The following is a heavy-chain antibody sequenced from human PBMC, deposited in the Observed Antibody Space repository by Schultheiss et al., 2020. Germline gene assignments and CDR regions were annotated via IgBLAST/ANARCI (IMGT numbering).Heavy chain of an antibody. J-gene: IGHJ6*02. CDR3: ARDLWVGAAAKPNHHYYGLDV. V-gene: IGHV3-30*14. D-gene: IGHD2-15*01. CDR1: GFTFSSYA. Sequence: GESLKISCAASGFTFSSYAMHWVRHAPGKGLEWVAVISYDGSNKYYADSVKGRFTISRDNSKNTLYLQMNSLRAEDTAVYYCARDLWVGAAAKPNHHYYGLDVWGQGTTVTVSS. CDR2: ISYDGSNK.